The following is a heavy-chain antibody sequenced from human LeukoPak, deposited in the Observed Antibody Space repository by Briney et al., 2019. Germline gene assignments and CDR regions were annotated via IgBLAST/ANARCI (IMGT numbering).Heavy chain of an antibody. D-gene: IGHD5-12*01. CDR1: GGSFSGYY. Sequence: PSETLSLTCAVYGGSFSGYYWSWIRQPPGKGLEWIGEINHSGSTNYNPSLKSRVTISVDTSKNQFSLKLSSVTAADTAVYYCAKDKGRFSGYDYYFDYWGQGTLVTVSS. CDR3: AKDKGRFSGYDYYFDY. J-gene: IGHJ4*02. CDR2: INHSGST. V-gene: IGHV4-34*01.